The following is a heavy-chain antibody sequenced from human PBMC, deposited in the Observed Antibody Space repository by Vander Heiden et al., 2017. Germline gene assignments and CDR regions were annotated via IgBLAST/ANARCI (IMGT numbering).Heavy chain of an antibody. CDR1: GGSFSGYY. CDR3: ARGPTSYDFWSGYSLIRKYYFDY. D-gene: IGHD3-3*01. CDR2: INHSGST. J-gene: IGHJ4*02. V-gene: IGHV4-34*01. Sequence: QVQLQQWGAGLLKPSETLSLTCAVYGGSFSGYYWSWIRQPPEKGLEWIGEINHSGSTNYNPSLKSRVTISVDTSKNQFSLKLSSVTAADTAVYYCARGPTSYDFWSGYSLIRKYYFDYWGQGTLVTVSS.